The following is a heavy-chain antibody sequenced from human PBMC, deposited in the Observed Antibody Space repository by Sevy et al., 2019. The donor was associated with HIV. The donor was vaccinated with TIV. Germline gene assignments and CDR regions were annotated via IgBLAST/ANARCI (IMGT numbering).Heavy chain of an antibody. CDR3: ARVGLTFGGDPYDKHYFMDV. J-gene: IGHJ6*03. CDR2: ISYDGSNK. D-gene: IGHD3-16*01. CDR1: GFTFSSYD. V-gene: IGHV3-30*03. Sequence: GGSLRLSCAAPGFTFSSYDMHWVRQAPGKGLEWVAVISYDGSNKFYLDSVKGRFTISRDNSKSTLYLQLSSLRAEDTAVYYCARVGLTFGGDPYDKHYFMDVWGKGTTVTVSS.